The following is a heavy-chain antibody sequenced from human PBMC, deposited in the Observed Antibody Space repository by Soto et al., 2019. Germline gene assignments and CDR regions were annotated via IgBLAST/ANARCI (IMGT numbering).Heavy chain of an antibody. Sequence: QVQLVQSGAEVRKPGASVKLSCKTSGHSFTSYYIHWVRQAPGQGLEWMGVVNPSRGSTNYAQKFQGRLTLTSDTSTSTVYMELSSLISDDTAVFYCAHALGYSSGFDPRGQGALVTVSS. CDR3: AHALGYSSGFDP. V-gene: IGHV1-46*01. CDR1: GHSFTSYY. CDR2: VNPSRGST. D-gene: IGHD5-18*01. J-gene: IGHJ5*02.